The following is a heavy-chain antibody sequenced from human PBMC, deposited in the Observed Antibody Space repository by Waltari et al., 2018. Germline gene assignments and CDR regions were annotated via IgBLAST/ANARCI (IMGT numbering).Heavy chain of an antibody. CDR3: AGDRLHHAPNNDYYYGMDS. D-gene: IGHD2-15*01. CDR1: GYPFPAHF. Sequence: QVQLVQSGAEVKKPGASVKVPCKASGYPFPAHFTHCVRQAPGQGLEWLGRIIPMLSTANYAQKFQDRVTITADRSTSTAYMELISLTSEDTALYFCAGDRLHHAPNNDYYYGMDSWGQGTTVTVSS. J-gene: IGHJ6*02. CDR2: IIPMLSTA. V-gene: IGHV1-69*06.